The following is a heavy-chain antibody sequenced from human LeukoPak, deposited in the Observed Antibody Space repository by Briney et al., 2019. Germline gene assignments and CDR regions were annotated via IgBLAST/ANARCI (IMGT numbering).Heavy chain of an antibody. CDR2: IYYSGST. Sequence: SETLSLTCTVSGGSISSGGYYWSWIRQHPGKGLEWIGYIYYSGSTYYNPSLKSRVTISVDTSKNQFSLKLSSVTAADTAVYYCARDNSVGDFWSGYSRAGGMDVRGQGTTVTVSS. CDR1: GGSISSGGYY. V-gene: IGHV4-31*03. CDR3: ARDNSVGDFWSGYSRAGGMDV. D-gene: IGHD3-3*01. J-gene: IGHJ6*02.